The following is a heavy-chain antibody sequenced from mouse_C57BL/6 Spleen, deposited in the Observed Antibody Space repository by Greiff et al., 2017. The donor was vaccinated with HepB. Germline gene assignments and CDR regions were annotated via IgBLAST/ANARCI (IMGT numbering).Heavy chain of an antibody. Sequence: VQLQQSGPELVKPGASVKLSCKASGYNFTSYDINWVKQRPGQGLEWIGWIYPRDGSTKYDEKFKGKSTLSVVTSSSTAYMELHSLTSVDSAVYFCARDGTLAYWGQGTLVTVSA. CDR2: IYPRDGST. J-gene: IGHJ3*01. CDR1: GYNFTSYD. D-gene: IGHD2-1*01. CDR3: ARDGTLAY. V-gene: IGHV1-85*01.